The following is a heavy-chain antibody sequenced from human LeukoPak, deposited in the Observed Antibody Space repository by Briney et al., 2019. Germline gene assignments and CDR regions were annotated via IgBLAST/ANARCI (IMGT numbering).Heavy chain of an antibody. CDR2: ISYTGTYI. Sequence: GGSLRLSCAASAFSLNAYNMNWVRQAPGKGLEWVSSISYTGTYIYYADSVKGRFTISRDNAQNSLYLQVNSLRAEDTAIYYCVRDRGTYRPIDYWGQGTLVTVSS. CDR1: AFSLNAYN. CDR3: VRDRGTYRPIDY. J-gene: IGHJ4*02. V-gene: IGHV3-21*04. D-gene: IGHD1-26*01.